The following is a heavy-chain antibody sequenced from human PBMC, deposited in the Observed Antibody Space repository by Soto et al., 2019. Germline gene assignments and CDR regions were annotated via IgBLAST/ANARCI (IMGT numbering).Heavy chain of an antibody. D-gene: IGHD1-26*01. CDR1: GYTFTSYG. J-gene: IGHJ4*02. V-gene: IGHV1-18*04. Sequence: QVQLVPSGAEVKKPGASVKVSCKASGYTFTSYGISWVRQAPGQGLEWMGGISAYNGNTNYAQKLQGRVTMTTDTSTNTAYLELRSLRSEDTAVYYCVVVGSGTGGGDYWGQGTLVTVSS. CDR2: ISAYNGNT. CDR3: VVVGSGTGGGDY.